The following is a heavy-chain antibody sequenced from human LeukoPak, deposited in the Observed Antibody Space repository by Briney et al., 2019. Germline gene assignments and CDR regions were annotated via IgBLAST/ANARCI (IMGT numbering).Heavy chain of an antibody. CDR3: ARDAYYYDSGNKGAFDI. J-gene: IGHJ3*02. CDR2: ISSSGSTI. D-gene: IGHD3-22*01. V-gene: IGHV3-48*03. CDR1: GFTYSSYE. Sequence: PGGSLSLSCAASGFTYSSYEMNWVRQAPGKGLEWVSYISSSGSTIYYADSVKGRFTISRDNAKNSLYLQMNSLRAEDTAVYYCARDAYYYDSGNKGAFDIWGQGTMVTVSS.